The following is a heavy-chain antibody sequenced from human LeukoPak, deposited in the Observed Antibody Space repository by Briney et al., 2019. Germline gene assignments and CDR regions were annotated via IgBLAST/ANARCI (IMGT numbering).Heavy chain of an antibody. V-gene: IGHV1-3*01. CDR3: ARDLDY. J-gene: IGHJ4*02. Sequence: KFQGRVTITRDTSASIAYMELSSLRSEDTAVYYCARDLDYWGQGTLVTVSS.